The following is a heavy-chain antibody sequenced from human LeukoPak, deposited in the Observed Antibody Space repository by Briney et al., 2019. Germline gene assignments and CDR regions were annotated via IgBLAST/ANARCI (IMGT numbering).Heavy chain of an antibody. CDR2: ISGSGGST. CDR3: AKDKRARYCSSTSCYGPSDY. Sequence: GGSLRLSCAASGFAFNSYAMSWVRQAPGKGLEWVSAISGSGGSTYYADSVKGRFTISRDNSKNTLYLQMNSLRAEDTAVYYCAKDKRARYCSSTSCYGPSDYWGQGTLVTVSS. CDR1: GFAFNSYA. J-gene: IGHJ4*02. V-gene: IGHV3-23*01. D-gene: IGHD2-2*01.